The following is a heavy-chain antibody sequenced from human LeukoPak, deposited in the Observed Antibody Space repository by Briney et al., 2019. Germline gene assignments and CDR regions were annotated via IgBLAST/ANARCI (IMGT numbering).Heavy chain of an antibody. J-gene: IGHJ4*02. CDR1: GGSISSGGYS. CDR3: ARSLSVTTGGYFDY. Sequence: PSQTLSLTCAVSGGSISSGGYSWSWIRQPPGKGLEWIGYIYHSGSTYYNPSLKSRVTISVDRSKNQFSLKLSSVTAADTAVYYCARSLSVTTGGYFDYWGQGTLVTVSS. V-gene: IGHV4-30-2*01. D-gene: IGHD4-17*01. CDR2: IYHSGST.